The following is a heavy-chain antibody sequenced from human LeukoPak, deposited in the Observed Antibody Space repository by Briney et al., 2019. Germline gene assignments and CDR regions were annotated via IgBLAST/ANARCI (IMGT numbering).Heavy chain of an antibody. J-gene: IGHJ4*02. V-gene: IGHV1-18*04. CDR1: GYTFTDYY. CDR2: INPAGGST. CDR3: ARVVGYDILTGYTNFDY. Sequence: ASVKVSCKASGYTFTDYYIHWVRQAPGQGLEWMGWINPAGGSTNYAQKLQGRVTMTTDTSTSTAYMELRSLRSDDTAVYYCARVVGYDILTGYTNFDYWGQGTLVTVSS. D-gene: IGHD3-9*01.